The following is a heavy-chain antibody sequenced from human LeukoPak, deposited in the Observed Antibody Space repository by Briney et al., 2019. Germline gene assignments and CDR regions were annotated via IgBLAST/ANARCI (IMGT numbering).Heavy chain of an antibody. V-gene: IGHV3-30-3*01. CDR3: ARDLLEYSSGWYSFFGY. J-gene: IGHJ4*02. CDR2: ISYDGSNK. CDR1: GFTFSSYA. Sequence: GGSLRLSCAASGFTFSSYAMHWVRQAPGKGLEWVAVISYDGSNKYYADSVKGRFTISRDNSKNTLYLQMNSLRAEDTAVYYCARDLLEYSSGWYSFFGYWGQGTLVTVSS. D-gene: IGHD6-19*01.